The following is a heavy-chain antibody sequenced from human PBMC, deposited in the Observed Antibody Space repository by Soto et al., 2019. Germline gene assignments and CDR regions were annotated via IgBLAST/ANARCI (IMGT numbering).Heavy chain of an antibody. V-gene: IGHV4-59*01. CDR1: GGSIGSYY. Sequence: QVQLQESGPGLVKPSETLSLTCTVSGGSIGSYYWSWLRQPPGKGLEWIGHIYYSGSTKYSPSLKGRVTISVDTSKNQFSLKLNSVTAADTGVYYCARGDGCGGNCFYGMDVWGQGTTVTVSS. CDR3: ARGDGCGGNCFYGMDV. J-gene: IGHJ6*02. D-gene: IGHD2-21*01. CDR2: IYYSGST.